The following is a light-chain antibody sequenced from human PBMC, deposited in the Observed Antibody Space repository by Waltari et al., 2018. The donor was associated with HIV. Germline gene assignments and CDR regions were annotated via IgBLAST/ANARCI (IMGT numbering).Light chain of an antibody. CDR2: DVS. Sequence: QSPLTQPASVSGSPGQSITISCTGTHREIGWYNSVSLYQQHPDKAPTLLIYDVSKRPSGTSNRFSGSKSGNTASLTISRLQTEDEADDYCNSYTSGSTLVFGTGTRVTV. J-gene: IGLJ1*01. CDR1: HREIGWYNS. V-gene: IGLV2-14*03. CDR3: NSYTSGSTLV.